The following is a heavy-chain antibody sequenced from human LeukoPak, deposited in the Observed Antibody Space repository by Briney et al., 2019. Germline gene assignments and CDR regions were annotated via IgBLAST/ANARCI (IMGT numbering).Heavy chain of an antibody. CDR2: IYYSGST. CDR1: GGSISSYY. CDR3: ARVPNYYGSGILFDY. D-gene: IGHD3-10*01. V-gene: IGHV4-59*01. J-gene: IGHJ4*02. Sequence: SETLSLTCTVSGGSISSYYWSWIRQPPGKGLEWIGYIYYSGSTNYNPSLKNRVTISVDTSKNQFSLKLSSVTAADTAVYYCARVPNYYGSGILFDYWGQGTLVTVSS.